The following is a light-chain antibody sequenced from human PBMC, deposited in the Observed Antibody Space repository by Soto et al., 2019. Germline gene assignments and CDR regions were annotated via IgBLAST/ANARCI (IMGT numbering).Light chain of an antibody. CDR1: HSIGSW. V-gene: IGKV1-5*03. CDR3: QQYNTYPWT. CDR2: TAS. Sequence: DIHMTESPSTLSGSVGDRVIITCRASHSIGSWLAWYHQQPGKVPKLLIYTASTLQSGVPSRFSGSGSGAEFTLTISSLQPEDFATYYCQQYNTYPWTFGQGTKVDIK. J-gene: IGKJ1*01.